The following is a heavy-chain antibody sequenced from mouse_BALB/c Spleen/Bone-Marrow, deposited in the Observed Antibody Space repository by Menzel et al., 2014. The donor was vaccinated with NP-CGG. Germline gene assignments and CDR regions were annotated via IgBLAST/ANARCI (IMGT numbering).Heavy chain of an antibody. CDR3: ARGRDDFSLDY. V-gene: IGHV1-69*01. CDR2: IDTSDSYT. Sequence: VQLQQSGTELVMPGASVKMSCKASGYAFTDRWIHWVKQRPGQGLEWIGAIDTSDSYTNYNQKFKGKATLTVDESSSTAYIHLSSLTSEDSAVYYCARGRDDFSLDYWGQRTSVTVSS. CDR1: GYAFTDRW. D-gene: IGHD2-4*01. J-gene: IGHJ4*01.